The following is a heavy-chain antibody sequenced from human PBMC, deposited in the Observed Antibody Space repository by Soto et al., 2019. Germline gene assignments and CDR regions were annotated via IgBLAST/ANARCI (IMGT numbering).Heavy chain of an antibody. CDR2: ISGGGGGT. Sequence: GGSLRLSCAASGLTFRSCAMSWVRQAPGMGLEWVSTISGGGGGTYYADSVKGRFTISRDNSKNTLYLQMNSLRAGDTAVYYCAKARGASTAYDFDYWGQGIPVTVSS. V-gene: IGHV3-23*01. D-gene: IGHD5-12*01. J-gene: IGHJ4*02. CDR3: AKARGASTAYDFDY. CDR1: GLTFRSCA.